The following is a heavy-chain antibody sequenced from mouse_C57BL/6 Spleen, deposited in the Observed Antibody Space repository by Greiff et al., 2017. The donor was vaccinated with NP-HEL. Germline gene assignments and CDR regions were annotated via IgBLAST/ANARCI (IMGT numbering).Heavy chain of an antibody. V-gene: IGHV1-15*01. Sequence: VQLQQSGAELVRPGASVTLSCKASGYTFTDYEMHWVKQTPVHGLEWIGAIDPETGGTAYNQKFKGKAILTADKSSSTAYMELRSLTSEDSAVYYCTRSDSLLWLRRFAYWGQGTLVTVSA. CDR2: IDPETGGT. CDR3: TRSDSLLWLRRFAY. J-gene: IGHJ3*01. CDR1: GYTFTDYE. D-gene: IGHD2-2*01.